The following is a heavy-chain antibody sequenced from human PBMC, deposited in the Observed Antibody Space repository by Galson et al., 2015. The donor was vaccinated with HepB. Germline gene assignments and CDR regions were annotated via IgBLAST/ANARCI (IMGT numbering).Heavy chain of an antibody. D-gene: IGHD1-26*01. CDR3: ARGSGSYYYYYGMDV. CDR1: GFTFSSYW. J-gene: IGHJ6*02. CDR2: INSDGSST. V-gene: IGHV3-74*01. Sequence: SLRLSCAASGFTFSSYWMHWVRQAPGKGLVWVSRINSDGSSTSYADSVKGRFTISRDNAKNTLYLQMNSLRAEDTAVYYCARGSGSYYYYYGMDVWGQGTTVTVSS.